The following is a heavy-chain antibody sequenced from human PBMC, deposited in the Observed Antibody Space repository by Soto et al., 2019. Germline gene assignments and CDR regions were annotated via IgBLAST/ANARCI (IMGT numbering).Heavy chain of an antibody. CDR1: GFTFSTYA. CDR3: ARYLSAPSDPREDPDAFDI. J-gene: IGHJ3*02. D-gene: IGHD2-15*01. CDR2: ISDDGRNK. V-gene: IGHV3-30*04. Sequence: GGSLRLSCAASGFTFSTYAMSWVRQAPGKGLEWVALISDDGRNKYYADSVKGRFTISRDNSKNTLYLQMNSLRAEDTAVYYYARYLSAPSDPREDPDAFDIWGQGTMVTVSS.